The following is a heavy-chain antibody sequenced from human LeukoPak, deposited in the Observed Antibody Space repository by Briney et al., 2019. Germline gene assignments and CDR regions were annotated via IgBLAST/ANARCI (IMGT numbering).Heavy chain of an antibody. Sequence: GSLTLSCAASGFTFSKYWMLWVRQAPGKGLESVSRINTDGTVTTYADSVKGRFTVSRDNADNTMFLQMNSVRDEDTAVYYCATKQWLAPPPDSWGQGAPFSVSS. CDR3: ATKQWLAPPPDS. CDR1: GFTFSKYW. D-gene: IGHD6-19*01. V-gene: IGHV3-74*01. J-gene: IGHJ4*02. CDR2: INTDGTVT.